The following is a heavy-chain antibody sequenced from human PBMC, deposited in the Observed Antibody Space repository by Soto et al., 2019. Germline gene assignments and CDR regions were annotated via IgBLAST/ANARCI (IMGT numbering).Heavy chain of an antibody. D-gene: IGHD1-7*01. CDR2: VNTRGTS. CDR1: GASISHYS. V-gene: IGHV4-4*07. Sequence: QVQLQESGPGLVKPSETLSLTCTVSGASISHYSCSWFRQSAGKGLEWIGRVNTRGTSHYNPSLRSRVAVSVDKSRNQFSLRVTSVTAADTALYYCVTESGDNWTYEVYWGQGTPVTVSS. J-gene: IGHJ4*02. CDR3: VTESGDNWTYEVY.